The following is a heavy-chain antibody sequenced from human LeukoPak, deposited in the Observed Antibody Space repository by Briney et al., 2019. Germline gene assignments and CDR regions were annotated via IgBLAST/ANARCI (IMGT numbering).Heavy chain of an antibody. CDR3: ARVYSTNYYGSGDRPFLFDY. J-gene: IGHJ4*02. CDR2: ISTYYGNT. Sequence: ASVKVSCKASGYTFTSYGLSWVRQAPGQGLEWMGWISTYYGNTNYAQKLQDRVTMTTDTSTSTAYMELTSLRSDGTAVYYCARVYSTNYYGSGDRPFLFDYWGQGTVVTVSS. CDR1: GYTFTSYG. D-gene: IGHD3-10*01. V-gene: IGHV1-18*01.